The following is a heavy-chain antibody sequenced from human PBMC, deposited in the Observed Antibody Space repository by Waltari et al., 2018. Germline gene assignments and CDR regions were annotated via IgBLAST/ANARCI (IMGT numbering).Heavy chain of an antibody. Sequence: QVQLQQSGPGLVKPSPTLSLTCAISGASVPSKRAAWNWSRQSPSRGLEWLGRTYYRTRWNSGYAVSVKSRIIINPDTSKNQFSLQLNSVTPEDTAVYYCARQQLGALDIWGQGTMVTVSS. J-gene: IGHJ3*02. V-gene: IGHV6-1*01. CDR3: ARQQLGALDI. CDR2: TYYRTRWNS. D-gene: IGHD6-13*01. CDR1: GASVPSKRAA.